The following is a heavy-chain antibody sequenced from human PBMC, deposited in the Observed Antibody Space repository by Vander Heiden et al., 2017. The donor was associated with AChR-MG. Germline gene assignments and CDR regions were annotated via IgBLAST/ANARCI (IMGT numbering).Heavy chain of an antibody. Sequence: QVQLVQSGAEVKKPGSSVKVSCKASGGTFSSYAISWVRQAPGQGLEWMGGIIPIFGTANYAQKFQGRVTITADESTSTAYMELSSLRSEDTAVYYCARVSSDYVWGSYRMGMDVWGRWTTVTVSS. D-gene: IGHD3-16*02. CDR2: IIPIFGTA. J-gene: IGHJ6*02. V-gene: IGHV1-69*01. CDR1: GGTFSSYA. CDR3: ARVSSDYVWGSYRMGMDV.